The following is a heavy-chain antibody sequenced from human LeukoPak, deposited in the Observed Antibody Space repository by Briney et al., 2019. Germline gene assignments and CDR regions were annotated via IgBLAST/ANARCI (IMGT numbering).Heavy chain of an antibody. CDR3: AKSRGPGSYYAMDV. V-gene: IGHV3-23*01. CDR2: ISGSGGST. CDR1: GFTFSSYA. D-gene: IGHD6-19*01. J-gene: IGHJ6*02. Sequence: PGGSLRLSCAASGFTFSSYAMSWVRQAPGKGLEWVSTISGSGGSTYYADSVRGRFTISRDNSKNTLYLQMNSLRVEDTAVYYCAKSRGPGSYYAMDVWGQGTTVTVSS.